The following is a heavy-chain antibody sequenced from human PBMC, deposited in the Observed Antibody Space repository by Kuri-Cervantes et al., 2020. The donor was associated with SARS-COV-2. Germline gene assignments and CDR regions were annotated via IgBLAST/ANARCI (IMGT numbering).Heavy chain of an antibody. CDR2: ISYDGSNK. Sequence: GGSLRLSCAASGFTFSSYGMHWVRQAPGKGLEWVAVISYDGSNKYYADSVKGRFTISRDNSKNTLYLQMNGLRAEDTAVYHCAKDSIVVVVPAAKDYWGQGTLVTVSS. CDR3: AKDSIVVVVPAAKDY. V-gene: IGHV3-30*18. D-gene: IGHD2-2*01. CDR1: GFTFSSYG. J-gene: IGHJ4*02.